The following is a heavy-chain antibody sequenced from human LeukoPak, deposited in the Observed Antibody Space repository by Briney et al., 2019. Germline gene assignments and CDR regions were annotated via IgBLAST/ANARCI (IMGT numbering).Heavy chain of an antibody. J-gene: IGHJ4*02. D-gene: IGHD4-23*01. CDR3: ARERTGLADYGGPWV. CDR2: IYYSGST. Sequence: SETLSLTCTVSGGSISSSSYYWGWIRQPPGKGLECIGRIYYSGSTYYNPSLKSRVTISVDTCKNQFSLQLSSVTAADTAVYYCARERTGLADYGGPWVWGQGTLVTVSS. V-gene: IGHV4-39*07. CDR1: GGSISSSSYY.